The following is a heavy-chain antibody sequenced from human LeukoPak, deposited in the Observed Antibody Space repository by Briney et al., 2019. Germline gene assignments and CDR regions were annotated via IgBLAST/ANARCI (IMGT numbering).Heavy chain of an antibody. CDR3: ARGGGGDDACDI. Sequence: ASMKVSCKASGYTFTDDYIHWVRQAPGRGLEWMGWVDPNSGGTNYPQRLQGRVTMTRDTSINTAYLDLSRLRSDVTAVYYCARGGGGDDACDIWGQGTMVTVSS. J-gene: IGHJ3*02. V-gene: IGHV1-2*02. CDR2: VDPNSGGT. CDR1: GYTFTDDY. D-gene: IGHD4-23*01.